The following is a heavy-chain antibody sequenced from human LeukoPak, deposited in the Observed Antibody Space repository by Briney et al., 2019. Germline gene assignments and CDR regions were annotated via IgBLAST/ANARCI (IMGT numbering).Heavy chain of an antibody. CDR1: GGSISSYY. CDR2: IYYSGST. V-gene: IGHV4-59*01. J-gene: IGHJ3*02. Sequence: PSETLSLTCTVSGGSISSYYWSWIRQPPGKGLEWIGYIYYSGSTNYNPSLKSRVTISVDTSKNQFSLKLSSVTAADTAVYYCARDMVDELRWNPHDAFDIWGQGTMVTVSS. CDR3: ARDMVDELRWNPHDAFDI. D-gene: IGHD4-23*01.